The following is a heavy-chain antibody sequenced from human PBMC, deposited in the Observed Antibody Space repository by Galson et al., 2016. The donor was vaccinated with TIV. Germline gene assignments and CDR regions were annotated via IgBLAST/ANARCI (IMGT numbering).Heavy chain of an antibody. J-gene: IGHJ6*02. CDR3: ARDRVVDATYYFYYYGMDV. V-gene: IGHV3-66*02. Sequence: SLRLSCAASGLSVSINYMTWVRQAPGKGLEWVSLISDGGKTYYSDSVKGRFTISRDNSKSTLYLQMNRLRVEDTAVYYCARDRVVDATYYFYYYGMDVWGHGTAVTVSS. CDR1: GLSVSINY. D-gene: IGHD2-15*01. CDR2: ISDGGKT.